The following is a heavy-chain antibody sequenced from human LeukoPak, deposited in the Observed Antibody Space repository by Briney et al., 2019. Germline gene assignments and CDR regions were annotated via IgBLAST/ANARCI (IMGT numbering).Heavy chain of an antibody. CDR1: GFTLCNYW. CDR3: ARDLRYSYGWGG. CDR2: IKQDGRDK. V-gene: IGHV3-7*01. Sequence: GGSLSLSCSASGFTLCNYWMSWVPQAPGNGLGGVANIKQDGRDKYYVDSVKARFTISRDNAKNSLYLQMKSLRAEDTAIYYCARDLRYSYGWGGWGQGTLVTVSS. J-gene: IGHJ4*02. D-gene: IGHD5-18*01.